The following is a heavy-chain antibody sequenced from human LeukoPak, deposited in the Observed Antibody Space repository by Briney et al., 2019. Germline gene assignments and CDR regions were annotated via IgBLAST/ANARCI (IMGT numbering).Heavy chain of an antibody. J-gene: IGHJ6*03. CDR1: GFTFSSYW. CDR2: IKQDGSEK. CDR3: ATRGYSYGQFYYYYMDV. D-gene: IGHD5-18*01. V-gene: IGHV3-7*01. Sequence: PGGSLRLSCAASGFTFSSYWMSRVRQAPGKGLEWVANIKQDGSEKYYVDSVKGRFTISRDNAKNSLYLQMNSLRAEDTAVYYCATRGYSYGQFYYYYMDVWGKGTTVTVSS.